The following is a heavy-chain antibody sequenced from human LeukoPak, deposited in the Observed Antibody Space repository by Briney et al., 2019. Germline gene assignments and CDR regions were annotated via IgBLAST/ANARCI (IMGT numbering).Heavy chain of an antibody. CDR2: ISGGGRTT. CDR3: AKNVVVKRYIDF. D-gene: IGHD2-15*01. Sequence: GGSLRLSCAASGFTFSNHAMSWVRQAPGKGLQWVAVISGGGRTTEYSDFVKGRFTISRDNSKNTLSLQMNSLTVEDTAIYFCAKNVVVKRYIDFWGQGTLVTVSS. J-gene: IGHJ4*02. CDR1: GFTFSNHA. V-gene: IGHV3-23*01.